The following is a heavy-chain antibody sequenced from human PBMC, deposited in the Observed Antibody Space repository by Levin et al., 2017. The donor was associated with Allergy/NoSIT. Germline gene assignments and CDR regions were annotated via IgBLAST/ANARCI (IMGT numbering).Heavy chain of an antibody. CDR1: GGSISSSYYY. CDR3: ANGDTYYYGSGDFDY. Sequence: SETLSLTCIVSGGSISSSYYYWGWIRQPPGKGLEWIGSMYYSGGTYYNPSLKSRVTISVDTSKNQFSLKLSSVTAADTAVYYCANGDTYYYGSGDFDYWGQGTLVTVSS. V-gene: IGHV4-39*01. D-gene: IGHD3-10*01. CDR2: MYYSGGT. J-gene: IGHJ4*02.